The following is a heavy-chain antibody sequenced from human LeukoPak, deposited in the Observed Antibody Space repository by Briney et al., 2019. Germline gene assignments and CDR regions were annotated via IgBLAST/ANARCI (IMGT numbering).Heavy chain of an antibody. J-gene: IGHJ5*02. V-gene: IGHV4-38-2*02. Sequence: SETLSLTCTVSGYSISSGYYWGWIRQPPGKGLEWIGSIYHSGSTYYNPSLRSRVTISVDTSKNQFSLKMTSVSAADTAVYYCVRDVGQLWAWGQGTLVTVSS. CDR1: GYSISSGYY. CDR2: IYHSGST. D-gene: IGHD5-18*01. CDR3: VRDVGQLWA.